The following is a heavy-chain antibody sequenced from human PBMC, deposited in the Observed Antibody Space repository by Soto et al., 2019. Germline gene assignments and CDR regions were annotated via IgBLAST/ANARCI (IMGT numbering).Heavy chain of an antibody. D-gene: IGHD6-19*01. Sequence: EVQLVESGGGLIQPGGSLRLSCAASGFTVSSNYMSWVRQAPGKGLEWVSVIYSGGSTYYADSVKGRFTISRDNSKNTLYLQMNGLRAEDTAVYYCARRSGWYRGFNWYFDLWGRGTLVTVSS. V-gene: IGHV3-53*01. CDR1: GFTVSSNY. CDR3: ARRSGWYRGFNWYFDL. CDR2: IYSGGST. J-gene: IGHJ2*01.